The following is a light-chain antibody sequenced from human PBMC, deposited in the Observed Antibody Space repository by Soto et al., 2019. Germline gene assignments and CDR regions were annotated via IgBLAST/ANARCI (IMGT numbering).Light chain of an antibody. CDR2: AAS. CDR1: QTFSSSY. V-gene: IGKV3-20*01. J-gene: IGKJ1*01. CDR3: QHYCDSPWA. Sequence: EIVLTQSPGTLSLSPGERATLSCRASQTFSSSYLAWYQQKPGQAPRLLIYAASSRATGIPDRFSGSVSGTDFTLTITRLEPEDFAVYYCQHYCDSPWAFGQGTKVEIK.